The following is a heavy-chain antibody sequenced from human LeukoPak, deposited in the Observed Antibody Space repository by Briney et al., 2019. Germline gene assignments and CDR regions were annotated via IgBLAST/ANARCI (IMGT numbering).Heavy chain of an antibody. CDR2: IYYSGST. V-gene: IGHV4-39*07. CDR1: GGSISSSSYY. D-gene: IGHD6-6*01. J-gene: IGHJ4*02. CDR3: ARDSYASSSSLFVDY. Sequence: SETLSLTCTVSGGSISSSSYYWGWIRQPPGKGLEWIGSIYYSGSTYYNPSLKSRVAISVDTSKNQFCLKLSSVTAADTAVYYCARDSYASSSSLFVDYWGQGTLVTVSS.